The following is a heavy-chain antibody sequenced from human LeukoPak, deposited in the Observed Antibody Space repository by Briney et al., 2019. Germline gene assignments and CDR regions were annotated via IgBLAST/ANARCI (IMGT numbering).Heavy chain of an antibody. CDR2: ISSSSSTI. CDR1: GFTFSSYS. J-gene: IGHJ4*02. D-gene: IGHD3-22*01. CDR3: ARDLYYDSSGYYNYFDY. Sequence: GGSLRLSCAASGFTFSSYSMNWVRQAPGKGLEWVSYISSSSSTISYADSVKGRFTITRDNAKNSLYLQMNSLRAEDTAVYYCARDLYYDSSGYYNYFDYWGQGTLVTVSS. V-gene: IGHV3-48*04.